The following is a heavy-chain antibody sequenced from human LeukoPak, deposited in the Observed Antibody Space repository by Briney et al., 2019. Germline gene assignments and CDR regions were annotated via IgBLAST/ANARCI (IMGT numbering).Heavy chain of an antibody. CDR1: GGSISSYY. D-gene: IGHD5-18*01. CDR2: IYYSGST. CDR3: ARHEYSYGNFDY. Sequence: SETLSLTCTVAGGSISSYYWSWIRQPPGKGLEWIGYIYYSGSTNYNPSLKSRVTISLDTSKNQFSLKLSSVTAADAAVYYCARHEYSYGNFDYWGQGTLVTVSS. V-gene: IGHV4-59*08. J-gene: IGHJ4*02.